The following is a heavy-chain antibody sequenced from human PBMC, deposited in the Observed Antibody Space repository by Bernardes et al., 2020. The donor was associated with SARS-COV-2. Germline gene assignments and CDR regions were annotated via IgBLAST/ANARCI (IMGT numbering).Heavy chain of an antibody. Sequence: GGSLRLSCSASGFVFSDYAMSWVRQAPGKGLEFVSSISGGGGGTYYAASVKGRFTISRDNSENTLYLQMNSLRGEDTAIYYCAKVLPMISALGSKWFDPWGQGTLVTVSS. CDR2: ISGGGGGT. J-gene: IGHJ5*02. D-gene: IGHD3-22*01. CDR1: GFVFSDYA. V-gene: IGHV3-23*01. CDR3: AKVLPMISALGSKWFDP.